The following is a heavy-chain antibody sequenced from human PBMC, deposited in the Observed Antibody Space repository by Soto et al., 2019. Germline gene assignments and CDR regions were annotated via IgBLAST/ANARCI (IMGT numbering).Heavy chain of an antibody. Sequence: SETLSLTCTVSGGSISTNNYYWGWIRQTPGKGLEWIGSIHYSWSMDYNPSLNSRVTMPVDTSKNQFSLKLSSVTAADTAVYYCVRLEYAYCSSTSCQMLWGQGTLVTVSS. J-gene: IGHJ4*02. CDR2: IHYSWSM. V-gene: IGHV4-39*01. CDR3: VRLEYAYCSSTSCQML. CDR1: GGSISTNNYY. D-gene: IGHD2-2*01.